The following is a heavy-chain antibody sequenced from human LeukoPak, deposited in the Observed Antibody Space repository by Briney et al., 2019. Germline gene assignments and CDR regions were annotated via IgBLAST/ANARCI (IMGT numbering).Heavy chain of an antibody. CDR1: GGSMSGYY. D-gene: IGHD1-26*01. J-gene: IGHJ6*03. Sequence: SETLSLTCTVSGGSMSGYYWSCIRQPAGKRLEWIGRIYTSGSTNCNPSLKSRVTMSVDTSKNQFSLRLSSVTAADTAVYYCARVEWERRDFYYMDVWGKGTTVTVSS. V-gene: IGHV4-4*07. CDR2: IYTSGST. CDR3: ARVEWERRDFYYMDV.